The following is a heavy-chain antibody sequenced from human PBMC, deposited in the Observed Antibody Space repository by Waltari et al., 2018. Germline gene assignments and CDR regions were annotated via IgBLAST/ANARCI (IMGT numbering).Heavy chain of an antibody. Sequence: QVQLVQSGAEVKKPGASVKVSCKVSGYTLTELSMHWVRQAPGKGLEWMGGFDPEDGETIYAQKFQGRVTRTEDKSTDTAYMELSSLRSEDTAVYYCATAPGPSAMLYAFDIWGQGTMVTVSS. CDR3: ATAPGPSAMLYAFDI. CDR2: FDPEDGET. V-gene: IGHV1-24*01. CDR1: GYTLTELS. D-gene: IGHD2-8*01. J-gene: IGHJ3*02.